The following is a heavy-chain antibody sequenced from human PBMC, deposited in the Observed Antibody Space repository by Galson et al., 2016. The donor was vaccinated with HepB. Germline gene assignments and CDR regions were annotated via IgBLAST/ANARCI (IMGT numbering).Heavy chain of an antibody. V-gene: IGHV4-61*02. D-gene: IGHD3-16*01. CDR1: GDPISSGTYY. Sequence: TLSLTCTVSGDPISSGTYYWTWTRQPAGKGLKWIGRIYTSGSTNYNPSLGSRVTISLDTSKNQFSLKLISGTAADTAVYYCARDGGYSYTDSWGQGTLVTVSS. CDR2: IYTSGST. CDR3: ARDGGYSYTDS. J-gene: IGHJ4*02.